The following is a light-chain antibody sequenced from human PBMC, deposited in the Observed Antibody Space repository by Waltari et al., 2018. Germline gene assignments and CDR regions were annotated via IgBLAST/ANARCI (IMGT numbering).Light chain of an antibody. Sequence: EIVLTQSPATLSLSPGERATLSCRASQSVSNFLAWYTQKPGQAPRLLIYEASKRATGIPARFSGSGSGTDFTLTINSLEPEDFAVYYCQQRSNWPPLTFGGGTKVEIK. CDR1: QSVSNF. CDR2: EAS. J-gene: IGKJ4*01. V-gene: IGKV3-11*01. CDR3: QQRSNWPPLT.